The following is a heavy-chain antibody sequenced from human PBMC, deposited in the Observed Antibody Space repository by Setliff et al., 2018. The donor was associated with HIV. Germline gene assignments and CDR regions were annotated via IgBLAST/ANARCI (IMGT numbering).Heavy chain of an antibody. J-gene: IGHJ4*01. CDR1: GFSFSAYA. D-gene: IGHD6-19*01. CDR2: IIGSGKDT. Sequence: PGGSLRLSCEASGFSFSAYAMSWVRQAPGEALEYVSSIIGSGKDTYYADSVKGRFTISRDNSKNTLYLHMNSLRAEDTALYYCAKEWAVAGTGFGDHWGHGTLVTVS. CDR3: AKEWAVAGTGFGDH. V-gene: IGHV3-23*01.